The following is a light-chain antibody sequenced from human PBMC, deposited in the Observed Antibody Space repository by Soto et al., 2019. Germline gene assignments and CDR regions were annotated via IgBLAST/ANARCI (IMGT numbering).Light chain of an antibody. V-gene: IGKV3-15*01. Sequence: EIVMTQSPATLSVSPGESATLSCRASQTVSSNLAWYQQKPGQSPRLLIYGASTRATSIPARFSGSGSEKEFTLTISSLQSEDFAVYYCQQYNDWPLTFGGGTKVEIK. CDR3: QQYNDWPLT. CDR1: QTVSSN. CDR2: GAS. J-gene: IGKJ4*01.